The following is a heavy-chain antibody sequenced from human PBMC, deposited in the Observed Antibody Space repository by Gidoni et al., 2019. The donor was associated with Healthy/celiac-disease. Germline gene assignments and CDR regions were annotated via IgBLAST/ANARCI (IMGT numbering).Heavy chain of an antibody. Sequence: QVQLVESGGGVVQPGRSLRLSCAASGFTFSSYAMHWVRQAPGKGLEWVAVISYDGSNKYYADSVKGRFTISRDNSKNTLYLQMNSLRAEDTAVYYCARDPNDAAESDCSSTSCLAYYFDYWGQGTLVTVSS. CDR2: ISYDGSNK. J-gene: IGHJ4*02. D-gene: IGHD2-2*01. V-gene: IGHV3-30*04. CDR1: GFTFSSYA. CDR3: ARDPNDAAESDCSSTSCLAYYFDY.